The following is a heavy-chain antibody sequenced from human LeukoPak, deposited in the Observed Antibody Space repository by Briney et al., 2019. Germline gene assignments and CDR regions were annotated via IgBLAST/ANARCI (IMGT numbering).Heavy chain of an antibody. CDR2: INHSGST. J-gene: IGHJ6*03. D-gene: IGHD6-13*01. CDR3: ARRGSSSWYPRYYYMDV. Sequence: PSETLSLTCAVYGGSFSGYYWSWIRQPPGKGLEWIGEINHSGSTNYNPSLKSRVTISVDTSKNQFSLKLSSVTAADTAVYYCARRGSSSWYPRYYYMDVWGKGTTVTVPS. CDR1: GGSFSGYY. V-gene: IGHV4-34*01.